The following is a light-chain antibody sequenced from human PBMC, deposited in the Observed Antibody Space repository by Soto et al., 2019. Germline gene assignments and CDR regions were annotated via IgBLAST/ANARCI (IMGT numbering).Light chain of an antibody. CDR2: KAS. Sequence: DIQMTQSPSTLSGSVGDRVTITCRASQTISSWLAWYQQKPGKAPKLLIYKASTLKSGVPSRFSGSGSGTDFTFTISSLQPEDIATYYCQQYDNLRTFGQGTRLEIK. CDR3: QQYDNLRT. V-gene: IGKV1-5*03. J-gene: IGKJ5*01. CDR1: QTISSW.